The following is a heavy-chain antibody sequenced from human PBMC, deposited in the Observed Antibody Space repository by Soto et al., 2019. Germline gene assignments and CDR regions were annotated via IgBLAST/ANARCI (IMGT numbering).Heavy chain of an antibody. D-gene: IGHD2-2*01. CDR1: GFTFSSYW. CDR2: IKQDGSEK. CDR3: ARQWWDCSSTSFHSRYYYYYYYMDV. Sequence: EVQLVESGGGLVQPGGSLRLSCAASGFTFSSYWMSWVRQAPGKGLEWVANIKQDGSEKYYVDSVKGRFTISRDNAKNALYLQMNRRRDEDTAGYYCARQWWDCSSTSFHSRYYYYYYYMDVWCKGTTVTVSS. J-gene: IGHJ6*03. V-gene: IGHV3-7*01.